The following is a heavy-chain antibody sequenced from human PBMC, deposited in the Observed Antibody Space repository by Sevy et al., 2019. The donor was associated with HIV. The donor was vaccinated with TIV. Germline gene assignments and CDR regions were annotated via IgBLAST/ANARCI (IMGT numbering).Heavy chain of an antibody. CDR1: GFTFSSYW. CDR2: INSDGSST. CDR3: ERAGSPTSAFDI. V-gene: IGHV3-74*01. Sequence: GGSLRLSCAASGFTFSSYWMHWVRQAPGKGLVWVSRINSDGSSTSYADSVKGRFTISRDNAKNTLYLQMNSLRAEDTAVYYCERAGSPTSAFDIWGQGTMVTVSS. J-gene: IGHJ3*02. D-gene: IGHD2-2*01.